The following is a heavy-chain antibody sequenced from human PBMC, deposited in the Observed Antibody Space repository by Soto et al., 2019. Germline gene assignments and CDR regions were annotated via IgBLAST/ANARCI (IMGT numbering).Heavy chain of an antibody. D-gene: IGHD3-10*01. Sequence: VQLVESGGGLVQPGRSLRLSCVASGFTFYNHGMHWVRQATGRGLEWVSGITWSSDSMGYADSVKGRFTISRDNAKNSLYLQMNRLRPEDTALYYCAKADSGFSGYMDVWGKGTTVTVSS. CDR3: AKADSGFSGYMDV. J-gene: IGHJ6*03. V-gene: IGHV3-9*01. CDR2: ITWSSDSM. CDR1: GFTFYNHG.